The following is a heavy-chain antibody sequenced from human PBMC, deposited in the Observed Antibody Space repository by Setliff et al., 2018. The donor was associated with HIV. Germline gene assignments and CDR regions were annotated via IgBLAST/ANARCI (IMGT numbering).Heavy chain of an antibody. D-gene: IGHD3-22*01. J-gene: IGHJ3*02. CDR3: ARCYYDSSGPTDAFDI. Sequence: ASVKVSCKASGYTFTNNGINWVRQAPGQGLEWMGWINVGNGNTKYSEKFQGRLTMTRDTSRSTVYMALSSLRSEDTAVYYCARCYYDSSGPTDAFDIWGQGTVVTVSS. V-gene: IGHV1-18*04. CDR1: GYTFTNNG. CDR2: INVGNGNT.